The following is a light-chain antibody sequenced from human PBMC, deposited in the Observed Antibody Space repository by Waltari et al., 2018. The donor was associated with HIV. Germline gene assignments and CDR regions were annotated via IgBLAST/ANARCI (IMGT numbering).Light chain of an antibody. CDR3: QYLDSYPL. CDR1: RGISSY. J-gene: IGKJ4*01. CDR2: PAT. Sequence: DIQLTQSPSFLSASVADRVTITCRASRGISSYLACHQHKPGEAPRLLISPATTLQSGVPSRFSGSASGTEFTLTISSLQPEDFATYYCQYLDSYPLFGGGTKVEVK. V-gene: IGKV1-9*01.